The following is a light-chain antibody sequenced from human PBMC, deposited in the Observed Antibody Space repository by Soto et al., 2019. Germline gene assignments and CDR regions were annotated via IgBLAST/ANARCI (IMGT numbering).Light chain of an antibody. Sequence: EIVLTQSPGTLSLSPGERATLSCRASQSVSSSYLAWYQQKPGQAPRLLIYGASSRATGIPDRFSGSGSGPDFTLPISRLEPEDFATYFCHQKYRLQRTFGQGTKVDIK. CDR2: GAS. CDR3: HQKYRLQRT. CDR1: QSVSSSY. V-gene: IGKV3-20*01. J-gene: IGKJ1*01.